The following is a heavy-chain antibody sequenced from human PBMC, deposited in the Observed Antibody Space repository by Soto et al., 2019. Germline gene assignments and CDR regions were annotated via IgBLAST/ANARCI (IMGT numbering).Heavy chain of an antibody. CDR3: TTSRKHYDILTGYYNTDAFDI. J-gene: IGHJ3*02. Sequence: EVQLVESGGGLVKPGGSLRLSCAASGFTFSNAWMSWFSQAPGKGLEWVGGIKSKTDGGTTDYAAPVKGRFTISRDDSKTTLYLQMNSLKTEDTAVYYCTTSRKHYDILTGYYNTDAFDIWGQGTMVTVSS. CDR2: IKSKTDGGTT. V-gene: IGHV3-15*01. CDR1: GFTFSNAW. D-gene: IGHD3-9*01.